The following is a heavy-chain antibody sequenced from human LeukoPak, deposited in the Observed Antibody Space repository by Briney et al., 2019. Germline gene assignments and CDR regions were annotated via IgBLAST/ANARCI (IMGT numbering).Heavy chain of an antibody. Sequence: PGGCLRLSCATSGFSFSLYTMNWVRQAPGKGLGWVSSIDTNSTYTEYADSVKGRVTITRDNDKNSSQLEMNSMRAEDTAVYYCARSDYGSGGYYLDAFDVWGQGTVVTVSS. CDR1: GFSFSLYT. CDR2: IDTNSTYT. CDR3: ARSDYGSGGYYLDAFDV. V-gene: IGHV3-21*01. J-gene: IGHJ3*01. D-gene: IGHD3-10*01.